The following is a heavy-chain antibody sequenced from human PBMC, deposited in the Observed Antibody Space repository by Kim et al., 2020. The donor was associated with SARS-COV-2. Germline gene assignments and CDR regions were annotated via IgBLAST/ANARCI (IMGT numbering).Heavy chain of an antibody. V-gene: IGHV5-51*01. D-gene: IGHD3-16*01. CDR3: ARSAGPYDYYFDY. Sequence: RSSPSFQGQVTISADKSNTTAYLQWSSLKASDTAMYYCARSAGPYDYYFDYWGQGTLVTVSS. J-gene: IGHJ4*02.